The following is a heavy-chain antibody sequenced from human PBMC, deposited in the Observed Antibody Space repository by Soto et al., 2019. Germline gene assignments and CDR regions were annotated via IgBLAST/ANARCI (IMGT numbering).Heavy chain of an antibody. CDR3: ARDDSRGDYEPYYFDY. D-gene: IGHD3-22*01. CDR1: GFTFSMYN. Sequence: PGGSLRLSCAASGFTFSMYNMNWVRQAPGKGLEWVSYINNSSSIKYYADSVKGRFTTSRDNAKNSLYLQMNSLRDEDTAVYYCARDDSRGDYEPYYFDYWGQGTLVTVSS. CDR2: INNSSSIK. V-gene: IGHV3-48*02. J-gene: IGHJ4*02.